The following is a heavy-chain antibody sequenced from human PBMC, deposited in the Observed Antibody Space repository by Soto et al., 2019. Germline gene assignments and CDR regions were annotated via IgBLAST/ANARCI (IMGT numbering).Heavy chain of an antibody. J-gene: IGHJ4*02. Sequence: SESLSLTCSVSAGSISSSYWSWIRQSQGKGLEWLGYVYYTGSPNYSPSLRSRVSISVDTSKHEFSLRLSSVTAADTDVDYDVMSVDMRGGHLDYWGQGTQVTVSS. D-gene: IGHD3-16*01. CDR2: VYYTGSP. CDR1: AGSISSSY. V-gene: IGHV4-59*01. CDR3: VMSVDMRGGHLDY.